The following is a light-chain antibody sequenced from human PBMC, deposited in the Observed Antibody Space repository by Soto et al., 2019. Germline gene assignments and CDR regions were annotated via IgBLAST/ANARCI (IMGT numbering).Light chain of an antibody. CDR1: QSVGSSY. J-gene: IGKJ5*01. Sequence: EIVLTQSPGTLSLSPGERATLSCRASQSVGSSYLAWYQQKPGQAPRLLIYGASSRATGIPDRFSGSGSGTDFTLTISRLEPEDFAVYYCQQYGSQGITFGQGTRLEIK. V-gene: IGKV3-20*01. CDR3: QQYGSQGIT. CDR2: GAS.